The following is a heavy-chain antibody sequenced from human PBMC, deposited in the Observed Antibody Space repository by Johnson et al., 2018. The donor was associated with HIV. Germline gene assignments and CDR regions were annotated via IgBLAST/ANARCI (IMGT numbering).Heavy chain of an antibody. CDR2: IKQDGSEK. V-gene: IGHV3-7*01. CDR3: ARDQEYSYGYEGTVRAFDI. J-gene: IGHJ3*02. Sequence: VQLVESGGGVVRPGGSLRLSCAASGIIVTGNFMSWVRQAPGKGLEWVANIKQDGSEKYYVDSVKGRFTISRDNAKNSLYLQMNSLRAEDTAVYYCARDQEYSYGYEGTVRAFDIWGQGTMVTVSS. CDR1: GIIVTGNF. D-gene: IGHD5-18*01.